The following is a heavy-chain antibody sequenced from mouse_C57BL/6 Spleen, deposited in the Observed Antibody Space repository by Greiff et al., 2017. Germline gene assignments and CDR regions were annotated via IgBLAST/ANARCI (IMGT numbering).Heavy chain of an antibody. CDR2: INPNNGGT. D-gene: IGHD4-1*01. CDR1: GYTFTDYY. CDR3: ARSGLTGNFDY. J-gene: IGHJ2*01. V-gene: IGHV1-26*01. Sequence: VQLQQSGPELVKPGASVKISCKASGYTFTDYYMNWVKQSHGKSLEWIGDINPNNGGTSYNQKFKGKATLTVDKSSSTAYMELRSLTSEDSAVYYCARSGLTGNFDYWGQGTTLTVSS.